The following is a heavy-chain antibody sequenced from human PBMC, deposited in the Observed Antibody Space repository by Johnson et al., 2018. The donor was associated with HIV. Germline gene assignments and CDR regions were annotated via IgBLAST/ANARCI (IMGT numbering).Heavy chain of an antibody. CDR1: GFPFSSYA. Sequence: QVQLVESGGGVVQPGRSLRLSCAASGFPFSSYAMHWVRPAPGKGLAWVAVISYDGSNKYYADSVKGRFTISRDNSKNTLYLHLNSLRAEDTAVAYFVREIQSYGGNFGGAFDIWGQGTMVTVSS. J-gene: IGHJ3*02. D-gene: IGHD4-23*01. V-gene: IGHV3-30-3*01. CDR3: VREIQSYGGNFGGAFDI. CDR2: ISYDGSNK.